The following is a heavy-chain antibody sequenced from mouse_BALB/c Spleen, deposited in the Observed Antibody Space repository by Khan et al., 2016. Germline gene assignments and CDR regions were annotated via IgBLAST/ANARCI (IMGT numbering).Heavy chain of an antibody. V-gene: IGHV1S81*02. D-gene: IGHD1-1*01. Sequence: QVQLQQSGAELVKPGASVKLSCKASGYTFTSYCIHWVKQRPGQGLEWIGDIVPSNGRTNYNENFKVKATLTVDKSSSTAYMQLSSLTSEDSAVYYCARPYHYGSYYFDVWGAGTTVTVSS. CDR3: ARPYHYGSYYFDV. CDR2: IVPSNGRT. J-gene: IGHJ1*01. CDR1: GYTFTSYC.